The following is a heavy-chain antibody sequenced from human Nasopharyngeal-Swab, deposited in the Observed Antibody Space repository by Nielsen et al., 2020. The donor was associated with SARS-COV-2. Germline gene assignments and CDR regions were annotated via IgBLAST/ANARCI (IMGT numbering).Heavy chain of an antibody. CDR2: IYYSRST. D-gene: IGHD6-13*01. Sequence: SETLSLTCTVSGGSISSSSYYWGWIRQPPGKGLEWIGSIYYSRSTYYNPSLKSRVTISVDTSKNQFSLKLSSVTAADTAVYYCAREGQQLVLGDMDVWGKGATVTVSS. CDR3: AREGQQLVLGDMDV. J-gene: IGHJ6*03. V-gene: IGHV4-39*07. CDR1: GGSISSSSYY.